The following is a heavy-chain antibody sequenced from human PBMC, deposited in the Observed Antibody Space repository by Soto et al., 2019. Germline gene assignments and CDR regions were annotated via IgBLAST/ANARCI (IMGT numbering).Heavy chain of an antibody. CDR1: GFTFSGHT. CDR3: ARCLGFDGSGYAFFDS. J-gene: IGHJ4*02. Sequence: EVQLVESGGGLVKPGGSLRLSCAASGFTFSGHTINWVRQAPGKGLEWVSSVSRSSSYIYYADSVKGRFTVSRDDAEKSLYLKMHSLRAEDTAIYYCARCLGFDGSGYAFFDSWGQGTQVTVSS. CDR2: VSRSSSYI. V-gene: IGHV3-21*01. D-gene: IGHD3-10*01.